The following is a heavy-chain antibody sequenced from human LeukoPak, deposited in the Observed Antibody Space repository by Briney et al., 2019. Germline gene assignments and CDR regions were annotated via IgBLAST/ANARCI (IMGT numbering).Heavy chain of an antibody. Sequence: PSETLSLTCTVSGGSISSSSYYWGWIRQPPGKGLEWIGSIYYSGSTYYNPSLNIRATISVDTSKNQFSLNLRSVTAADTAVYYCAREILYDSTGYYLWGQGTLVTVSS. CDR3: AREILYDSTGYYL. D-gene: IGHD3-22*01. CDR2: IYYSGST. CDR1: GGSISSSSYY. J-gene: IGHJ4*02. V-gene: IGHV4-39*07.